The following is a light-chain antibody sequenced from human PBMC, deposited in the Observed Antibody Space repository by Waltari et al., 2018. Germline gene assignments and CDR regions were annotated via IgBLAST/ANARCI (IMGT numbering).Light chain of an antibody. CDR2: AAS. CDR3: QNHERLPAK. Sequence: EIVLTQHPGTLSLSPGERATHSCRASQSVSKYLAWYQQRPGQAPRLHIYAASTRATGIPDRFSGSGFGTDFSLTISRLEPEDFAVYYCQNHERLPAKFGQGTKVEIK. V-gene: IGKV3-20*01. CDR1: QSVSKY. J-gene: IGKJ1*01.